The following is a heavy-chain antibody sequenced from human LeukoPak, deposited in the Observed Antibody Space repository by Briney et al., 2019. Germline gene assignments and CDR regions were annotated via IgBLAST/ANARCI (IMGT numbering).Heavy chain of an antibody. D-gene: IGHD4-17*01. Sequence: PSETLSLTCSVSADSFSTNYWTWLRHPPGKGLEWIGYISSIGSTNYNPSLKSRVTITVDTSKKQFSLKMTSVTAADTAVYYCARDPTTVTKVFDVWGQGTMVTVSS. J-gene: IGHJ3*01. CDR3: ARDPTTVTKVFDV. CDR1: ADSFSTNY. CDR2: ISSIGST. V-gene: IGHV4-59*01.